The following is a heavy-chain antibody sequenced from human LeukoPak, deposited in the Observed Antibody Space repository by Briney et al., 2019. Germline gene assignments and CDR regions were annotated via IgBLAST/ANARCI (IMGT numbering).Heavy chain of an antibody. V-gene: IGHV3-23*01. J-gene: IGHJ6*02. CDR3: AKAHGIRYYYGMDV. CDR1: GFTFSNYA. CDR2: ISGSGTNT. Sequence: GGSLRLSCAASGFTFSNYAMSWVRQAPGKGLEWVSGISGSGTNTYYADSVKGRFTISRDNSKNTLYLQMNSLRAEDTAVYYCAKAHGIRYYYGMDVWGQGTTVTVSS. D-gene: IGHD5-18*01.